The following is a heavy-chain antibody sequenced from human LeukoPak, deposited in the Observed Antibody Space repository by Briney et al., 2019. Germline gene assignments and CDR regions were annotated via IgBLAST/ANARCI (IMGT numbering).Heavy chain of an antibody. CDR1: GGSIGSHLFY. CDR3: ASMVRGVIVGPNYYSYYMDV. J-gene: IGHJ6*03. Sequence: SETLSLTCTVSGGSIGSHLFYWAWIRQPPGKGLEWIGNIYYSWSTYYNPSLMGRVTISVDTSQNQFSVRLTSVTAADTAVYYCASMVRGVIVGPNYYSYYMDVWGPGATVTVS. CDR2: IYYSWST. V-gene: IGHV4-39*01. D-gene: IGHD3-10*01.